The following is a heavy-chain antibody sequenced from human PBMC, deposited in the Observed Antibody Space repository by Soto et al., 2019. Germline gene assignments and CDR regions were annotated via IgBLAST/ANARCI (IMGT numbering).Heavy chain of an antibody. J-gene: IGHJ3*02. CDR1: GYTFTSYY. CDR3: ARAPGYCSSTSCPNQYAFDI. CDR2: INPSGGST. Sequence: ASVKVSCKASGYTFTSYYMHWVRQAPGQGLEWMGIINPSGGSTSYAQKFQGRVTMTRDTSTSTVYMELSSLRSEDTAVYYCARAPGYCSSTSCPNQYAFDIWGQGTMVTVSS. D-gene: IGHD2-2*01. V-gene: IGHV1-46*01.